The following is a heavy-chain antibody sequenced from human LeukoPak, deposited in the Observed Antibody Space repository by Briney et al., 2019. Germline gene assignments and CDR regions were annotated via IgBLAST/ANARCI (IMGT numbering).Heavy chain of an antibody. J-gene: IGHJ1*01. D-gene: IGHD2-2*01. Sequence: GESLTISCKGSGYSFTSYWIGWVRQMPGKGLEWMGIIYPGDSDTRYSPSFQGQVTISADKSISTAYLQWSSLKASDTAMYYCARQELGYCSSTSCHQYFQHWGQGTLVTVSS. CDR3: ARQELGYCSSTSCHQYFQH. V-gene: IGHV5-51*01. CDR1: GYSFTSYW. CDR2: IYPGDSDT.